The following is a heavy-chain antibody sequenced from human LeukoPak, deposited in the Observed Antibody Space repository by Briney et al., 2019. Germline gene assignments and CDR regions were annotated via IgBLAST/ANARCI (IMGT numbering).Heavy chain of an antibody. D-gene: IGHD3-10*01. Sequence: GGSLRLSCATSGFTFSSYGMSWVRQAPGKGLEWVSAVSSSGGTTYYADSVKGRFTISRDNSKNTLYLQMNSLRAEDTAVYYCAKLYGSGSYGIEDWGQGTLVTVSS. J-gene: IGHJ4*02. CDR2: VSSSGGTT. V-gene: IGHV3-23*01. CDR3: AKLYGSGSYGIED. CDR1: GFTFSSYG.